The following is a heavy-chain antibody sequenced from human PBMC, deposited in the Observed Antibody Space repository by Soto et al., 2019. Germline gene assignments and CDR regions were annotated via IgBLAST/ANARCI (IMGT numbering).Heavy chain of an antibody. V-gene: IGHV4-39*01. CDR1: GGSISSSSYY. J-gene: IGHJ4*02. D-gene: IGHD2-2*03. Sequence: PSETLSLTCTVSGGSISSSSYYWGWIRQPPGKGLEWIGSIYYSGSTYYNPSLKSRVTISVDTSKNQFSLRLSSVTAADTAMYYCARNYGYCSSTSCYGNFDYWGQGTLVTVSS. CDR3: ARNYGYCSSTSCYGNFDY. CDR2: IYYSGST.